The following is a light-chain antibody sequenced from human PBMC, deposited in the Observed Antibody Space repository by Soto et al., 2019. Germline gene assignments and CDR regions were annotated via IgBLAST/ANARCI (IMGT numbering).Light chain of an antibody. V-gene: IGKV1-39*01. CDR3: QQSYGSSRT. Sequence: DIQMTQSPSTLSASVGDRVTITCRATQSITSYLNWYQQKPGKAPKLLIYAPSSLQRGVPSRFSGNVSGTDFAVTIINLRPGDFASFYCQQSYGSSRTFGQGTEVYIK. J-gene: IGKJ1*01. CDR2: APS. CDR1: QSITSY.